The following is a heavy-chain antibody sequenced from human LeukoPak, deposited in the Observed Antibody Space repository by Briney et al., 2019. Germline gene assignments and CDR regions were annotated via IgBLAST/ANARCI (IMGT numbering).Heavy chain of an antibody. J-gene: IGHJ4*02. CDR1: GGTFSSYA. CDR3: ARRRGSGLYPFDY. Sequence: GASVKVSCKAPGGTFSSYAISWVRQAPGQGLEWMGGIIPIFGTANYAQKFQGRVTITADESTSTAYMELSSLRSEDTAVYYCARRRGSGLYPFDYWGQGTLVTVS. V-gene: IGHV1-69*13. D-gene: IGHD6-19*01. CDR2: IIPIFGTA.